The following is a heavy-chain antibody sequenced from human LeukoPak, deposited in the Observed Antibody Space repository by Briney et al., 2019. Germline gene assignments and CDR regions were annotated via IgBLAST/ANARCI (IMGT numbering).Heavy chain of an antibody. D-gene: IGHD1-26*01. CDR1: GFTVSGHY. CDR2: IKSKTDGGTT. CDR3: ITDPGEWEPI. Sequence: GGSLRLSCAASGFTVSGHYMSWVRQAPGKGLEWVGRIKSKTDGGTTDYGAPVKGRFIISRDDSKNTLYLQMNGLKIEDTAVYYCITDPGEWEPIWGQGTMVTVSS. J-gene: IGHJ3*02. V-gene: IGHV3-15*01.